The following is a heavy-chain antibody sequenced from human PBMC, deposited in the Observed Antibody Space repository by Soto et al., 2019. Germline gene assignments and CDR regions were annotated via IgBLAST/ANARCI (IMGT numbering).Heavy chain of an antibody. CDR1: GGSISSSNYY. CDR3: ARDPAP. V-gene: IGHV4-39*07. CDR2: IYWRGST. Sequence: SETLSLTCTVSGGSISSSNYYWGWIRQSPSKGLEWIGNIYWRGSTYYNPSLRSRVTISVDTSKNQFSLKLSSVTVADTAVYYCARDPAPWGQGALVTVSS. J-gene: IGHJ5*02.